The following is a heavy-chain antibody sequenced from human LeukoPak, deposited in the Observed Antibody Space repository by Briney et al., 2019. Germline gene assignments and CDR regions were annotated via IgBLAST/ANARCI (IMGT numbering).Heavy chain of an antibody. CDR3: ARRMGRVYFWSGYYHSRRSAAFDY. CDR1: GGSISSSSYY. J-gene: IGHJ4*02. D-gene: IGHD3-3*01. Sequence: PSETLSLTCTVSGGSISSSSYYWGWIRQPPGKGLEWIGSIYYSGSTYYNPSLKSRVTISVDTSKNQFSLKLSSVTAADTAVYYCARRMGRVYFWSGYYHSRRSAAFDYWGQGTLVTVSS. V-gene: IGHV4-39*01. CDR2: IYYSGST.